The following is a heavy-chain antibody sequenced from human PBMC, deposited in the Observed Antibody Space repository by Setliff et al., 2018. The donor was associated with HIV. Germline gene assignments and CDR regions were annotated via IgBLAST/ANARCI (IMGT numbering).Heavy chain of an antibody. Sequence: PGESLKISCKGSGYYFTSYWIGWVRQMPGKGLEWMGIIYPGDSDTRISPSFQGQVTISADKSINTAYLQWSSLKASDTAMYYCARHVLVTRDVRYFDYWGQGTLVTAPQ. CDR3: ARHVLVTRDVRYFDY. V-gene: IGHV5-51*01. CDR1: GYYFTSYW. D-gene: IGHD2-21*02. J-gene: IGHJ4*02. CDR2: IYPGDSDT.